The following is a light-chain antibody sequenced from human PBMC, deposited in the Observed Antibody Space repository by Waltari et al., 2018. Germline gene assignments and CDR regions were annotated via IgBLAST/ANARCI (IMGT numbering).Light chain of an antibody. CDR2: WAS. V-gene: IGKV4-1*01. J-gene: IGKJ2*01. Sequence: DIVMTQSPDSLAVSLGERATINCKSSQSVLYNFNNKNFLSWYQQKPGQPPKLLIYWASIREYGVPERFSGSGSGAEFTLTISSLQAEDVAVYDCQQYHSTPYTFGQGTKLEIK. CDR3: QQYHSTPYT. CDR1: QSVLYNFNNKNF.